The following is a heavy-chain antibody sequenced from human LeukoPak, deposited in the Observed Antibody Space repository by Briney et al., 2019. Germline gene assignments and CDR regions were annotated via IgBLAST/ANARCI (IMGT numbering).Heavy chain of an antibody. Sequence: SQTLSLTCTVSGGSISSGSYYWSWIRQPAGKGLEWIGRIYTSGSTNYNPSLKSRVTISVDTSKNQFSLKLSSVTAADAAVYYCARDLSSTSCHFDYWGQGTLVTVSS. D-gene: IGHD2-2*01. V-gene: IGHV4-61*02. J-gene: IGHJ4*02. CDR3: ARDLSSTSCHFDY. CDR1: GGSISSGSYY. CDR2: IYTSGST.